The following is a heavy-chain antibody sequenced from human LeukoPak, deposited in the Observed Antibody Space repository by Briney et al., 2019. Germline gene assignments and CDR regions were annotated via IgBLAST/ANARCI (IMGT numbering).Heavy chain of an antibody. V-gene: IGHV3-53*01. J-gene: IGHJ4*02. CDR2: IYSSGST. Sequence: GGSLRLSCAASGFTVSSNYMSWVRQAPGKGLEWVSVIYSSGSTYYADSVKGRFTISRDNSKNTLYLQMNSLRAEDTAVYYCASPGGAARGGLDYWGQGTLVTVSS. CDR1: GFTVSSNY. D-gene: IGHD6-6*01. CDR3: ASPGGAARGGLDY.